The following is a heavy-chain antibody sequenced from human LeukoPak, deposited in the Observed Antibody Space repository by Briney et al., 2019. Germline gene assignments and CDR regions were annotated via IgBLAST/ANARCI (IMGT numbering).Heavy chain of an antibody. V-gene: IGHV3-48*03. D-gene: IGHD3-10*02. CDR2: ISSSGSTI. Sequence: PGGSLRLSCAASGFTFSNYAMNWVRQAPGKGLEWVSYISSSGSTIYYADSVKGRFTISRDNAKNSLYLQMNSLRAEDTAVYYCAELGITMIGGVWGKGTTVTIPS. CDR1: GFTFSNYA. J-gene: IGHJ6*04. CDR3: AELGITMIGGV.